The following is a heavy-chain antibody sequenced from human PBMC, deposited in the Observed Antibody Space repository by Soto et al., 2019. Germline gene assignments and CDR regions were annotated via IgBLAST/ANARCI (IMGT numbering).Heavy chain of an antibody. D-gene: IGHD6-19*01. J-gene: IGHJ6*03. V-gene: IGHV1-18*01. CDR2: ISAYNGNT. Sequence: ASVKVSCKASGYTFTSYGISWVRQAPGQGLEWMGWISAYNGNTNYAQKLQGRVTMTTDTSTSTAYMELRSLRSDDTAVYYCARGVASSGWYGIYYYYMDVWGKGTTVTVSS. CDR1: GYTFTSYG. CDR3: ARGVASSGWYGIYYYYMDV.